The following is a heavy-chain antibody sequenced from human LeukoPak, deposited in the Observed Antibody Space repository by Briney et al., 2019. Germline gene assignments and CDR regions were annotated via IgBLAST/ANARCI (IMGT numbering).Heavy chain of an antibody. Sequence: SETLSLTCSVSGDSINTCSHYWGWIRQAPGKGLEWIGSIFYSGRTFYTPSLKSRVTLSLDTSKNQFSLRLTSVTAADTAVYYCARQVAVVEPTDPNWFDSWGEGTLVTVSS. J-gene: IGHJ5*01. V-gene: IGHV4-39*07. CDR2: IFYSGRT. CDR3: ARQVAVVEPTDPNWFDS. CDR1: GDSINTCSHY. D-gene: IGHD2-21*01.